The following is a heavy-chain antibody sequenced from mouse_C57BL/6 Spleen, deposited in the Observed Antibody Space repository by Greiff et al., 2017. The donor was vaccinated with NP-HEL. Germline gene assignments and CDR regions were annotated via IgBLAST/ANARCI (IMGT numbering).Heavy chain of an antibody. CDR1: GFDIKGDC. V-gene: IGHV14-4*01. CDR2: IDPGDGDT. CDR3: ATGFFAY. J-gene: IGHJ3*01. Sequence: EVQLQQSGAELVRPGASVKFSCTASGFDIKGDCMHWVKQRPEQGLEWIGWIDPGDGDTKYDSKFKGKATITADTSSNTASLQLSSLTSEDPAGYDCATGFFAYWGQGTTVTVSA.